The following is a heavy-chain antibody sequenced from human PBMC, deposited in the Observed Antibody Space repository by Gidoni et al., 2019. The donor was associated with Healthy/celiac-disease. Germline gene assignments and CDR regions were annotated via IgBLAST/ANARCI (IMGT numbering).Heavy chain of an antibody. CDR3: ARGVGAQLWAFAI. V-gene: IGHV1-69*04. D-gene: IGHD1-26*01. Sequence: QVQLVQSGAGVKKPGSSVKVSRKASGGTFSSYASSWVRQTPGQWLEWMGRIIPILGLANYAPKFPVRVTITASKSTSTAYMQLSILLSEDTAVYYCARGVGAQLWAFAIWGQGTMVTVSS. J-gene: IGHJ3*02. CDR2: IIPILGLA. CDR1: GGTFSSYA.